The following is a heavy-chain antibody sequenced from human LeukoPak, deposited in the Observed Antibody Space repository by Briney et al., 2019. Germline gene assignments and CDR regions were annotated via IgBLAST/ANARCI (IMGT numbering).Heavy chain of an antibody. J-gene: IGHJ4*02. CDR1: GGSISSYY. CDR3: ARHLGRAGTEGFDY. Sequence: RPSETLSLTCTVSGGSISSYYWSWIRQPPGKGLEWIGYIYYSGSTNCNPSLKSRVTISVDTSKNQFSLKLSSVTAADAAVYYCARHLGRAGTEGFDYWGQGTLVTVSS. CDR2: IYYSGST. D-gene: IGHD6-19*01. V-gene: IGHV4-59*08.